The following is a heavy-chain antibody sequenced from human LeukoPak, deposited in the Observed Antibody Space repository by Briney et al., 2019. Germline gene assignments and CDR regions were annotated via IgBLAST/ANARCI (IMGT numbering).Heavy chain of an antibody. CDR1: GGSISSYY. D-gene: IGHD3-22*01. CDR3: ARVIYDSSGWVPTYYFDY. CDR2: IYYSGST. J-gene: IGHJ4*02. Sequence: SETLSLTCTVSGGSISSYYWSWIRQPPGKGPEWIGYIYYSGSTNYNPSLKSRVTISVDTSKNQFSLKLSSATAADTAVYYCARVIYDSSGWVPTYYFDYWGQGTLVTVSS. V-gene: IGHV4-59*01.